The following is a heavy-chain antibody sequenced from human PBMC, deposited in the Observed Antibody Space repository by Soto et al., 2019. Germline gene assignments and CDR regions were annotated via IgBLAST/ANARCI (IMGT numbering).Heavy chain of an antibody. CDR3: ARVVTTVTNGVVVIFDY. J-gene: IGHJ4*02. Sequence: PSETLSLTCTVSGGSISSGDYYWSWIRQPPGKGLEWIGYIYYSGSTYYNPSLKSRVTISVDTSKNQFSLKLSSVTAADTAVYYCARVVTTVTNGVVVIFDYWGQGTLVTVSS. CDR2: IYYSGST. D-gene: IGHD3-22*01. V-gene: IGHV4-30-4*01. CDR1: GGSISSGDYY.